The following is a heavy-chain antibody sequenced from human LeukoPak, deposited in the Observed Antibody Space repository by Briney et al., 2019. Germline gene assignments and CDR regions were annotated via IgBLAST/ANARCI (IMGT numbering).Heavy chain of an antibody. CDR3: ARAYYHDTSSYQGFDF. CDR1: GYTFTSYG. Sequence: GASVKVSCKASGYTFTSYGFTWVRQAPGQGLEWMAWISAYNGNTDYAQKLQGRVTMTTDTSTSTAYMELRSLRSDDTAVYFCARAYYHDTSSYQGFDFWGQGTLVTVSS. J-gene: IGHJ4*02. CDR2: ISAYNGNT. D-gene: IGHD3-22*01. V-gene: IGHV1-18*01.